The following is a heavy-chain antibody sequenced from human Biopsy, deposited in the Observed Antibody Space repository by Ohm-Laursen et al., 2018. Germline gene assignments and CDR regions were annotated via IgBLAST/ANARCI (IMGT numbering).Heavy chain of an antibody. CDR3: ARDSGILNYGNFKYYHYYGMDV. J-gene: IGHJ6*02. CDR2: VYYSGTT. Sequence: TLSLTCTVSGGSISSGFYYWSWIRQPPGKGLEWIGHVYYSGTTNYNPSLKSRVTISVDTSKKQFSLKLISVAAADTAVYYCARDSGILNYGNFKYYHYYGMDVWGQGTKVTVSS. V-gene: IGHV4-61*01. D-gene: IGHD4-11*01. CDR1: GGSISSGFYY.